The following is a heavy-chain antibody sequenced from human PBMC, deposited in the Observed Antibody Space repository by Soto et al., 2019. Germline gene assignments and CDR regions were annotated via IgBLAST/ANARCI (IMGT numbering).Heavy chain of an antibody. CDR2: IIPMFGIA. CDR3: ARSDCSGGSCYAGGPLNYYYYGMDV. J-gene: IGHJ6*02. CDR1: GGTFNRYT. Sequence: ASVKVSCKGSGGTFNRYTITWVRQAPGQGLEWMGRIIPMFGIASYAQNFQGRVTITTDKSTSTAYMELSSLRSEDTAVYYCARSDCSGGSCYAGGPLNYYYYGMDVWGQGTTVTVSS. D-gene: IGHD2-15*01. V-gene: IGHV1-69*02.